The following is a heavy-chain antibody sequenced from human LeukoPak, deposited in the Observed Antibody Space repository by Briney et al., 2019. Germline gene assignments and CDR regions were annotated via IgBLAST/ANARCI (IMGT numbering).Heavy chain of an antibody. CDR1: GGSISGSY. CDR2: IYYSGST. Sequence: PSETLSLTCTVSGGSISGSYWSWIRQPPGKGLERIGYIYYSGSTNYNHSLKGRVTISVDTSKNQFSLKLSSVTAADTAVYYCARVVRGSGSPYYFDYWGQGTLVTVSS. CDR3: ARVVRGSGSPYYFDY. V-gene: IGHV4-59*01. J-gene: IGHJ4*02. D-gene: IGHD3-10*01.